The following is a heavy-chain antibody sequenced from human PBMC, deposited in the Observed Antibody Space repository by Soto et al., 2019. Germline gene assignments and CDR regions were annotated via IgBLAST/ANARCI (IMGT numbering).Heavy chain of an antibody. D-gene: IGHD4-17*01. CDR3: ARAGGTTVTGLWHFDP. CDR2: IWYDGTQK. CDR1: GFTFNTYS. V-gene: IGHV3-33*01. Sequence: GSLRLSCEASGFTFNTYSMHWVRQPPGKGLEWLAAIWYDGTQKYYADSVKGRFIISRDNSKKTLYLEMNSLRAEDTAVYYCARAGGTTVTGLWHFDPWGQGTLVTVSS. J-gene: IGHJ5*02.